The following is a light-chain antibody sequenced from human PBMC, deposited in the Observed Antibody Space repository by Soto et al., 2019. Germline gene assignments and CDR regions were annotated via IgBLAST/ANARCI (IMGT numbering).Light chain of an antibody. V-gene: IGKV3-20*01. CDR2: GAS. Sequence: EIVLTQSPGTLSLSPGERATLSCRASQSFSSTCLAWYQQKPGQAPRLLIYGASSRATGIPDRFSGSGSGTDFTLTISRLEPEDFAVYYCQQYGASITFGQGTRLEI. CDR3: QQYGASIT. J-gene: IGKJ5*01. CDR1: QSFSSTC.